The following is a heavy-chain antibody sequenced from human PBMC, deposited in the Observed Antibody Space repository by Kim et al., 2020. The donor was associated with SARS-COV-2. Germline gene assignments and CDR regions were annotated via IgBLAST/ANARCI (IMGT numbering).Heavy chain of an antibody. CDR1: GGSISSSSYY. V-gene: IGHV4-39*02. CDR3: AKEADLRLPSFDP. J-gene: IGHJ5*02. CDR2: IYYSGST. Sequence: SETLSLTCTVSGGSISSSSYYWGWIRQPPGKGLEWIGSIYYSGSTYYNPSLKSRVTISVDTSKNQFSLKLSSVTDADTAVYYCAKEADLRLPSFDPWGQGTLVTVSS.